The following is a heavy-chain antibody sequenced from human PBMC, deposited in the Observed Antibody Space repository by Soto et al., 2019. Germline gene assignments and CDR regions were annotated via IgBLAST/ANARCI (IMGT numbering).Heavy chain of an antibody. CDR1: GYSISRGYY. V-gene: IGHV4-38-2*01. CDR2: LYHSGST. Sequence: SETLSLTCAVSGYSISRGYYWGWIRQHPGKGLEWIGSLYHSGSTYYNPSLKSRVTISVDTSKNQFSLKLSSVTAADTAVYYCARVLPGIDAFDIWGQGTMVTVSS. CDR3: ARVLPGIDAFDI. J-gene: IGHJ3*02.